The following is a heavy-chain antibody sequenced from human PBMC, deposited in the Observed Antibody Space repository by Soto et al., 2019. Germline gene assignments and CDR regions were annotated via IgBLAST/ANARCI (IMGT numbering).Heavy chain of an antibody. CDR2: IHPGDSDT. D-gene: IGHD6-6*01. V-gene: IGHV5-51*01. J-gene: IGHJ5*02. Sequence: GASLTVSCKGSGYSFTNYWIGWVRQMPGKGLEWMGIIHPGDSDTRYSPSFQGQVTISADKSISTAYLQWSSLKASDTAMYYWARSLYSSSLNWFDPWGQGTLVTVAS. CDR1: GYSFTNYW. CDR3: ARSLYSSSLNWFDP.